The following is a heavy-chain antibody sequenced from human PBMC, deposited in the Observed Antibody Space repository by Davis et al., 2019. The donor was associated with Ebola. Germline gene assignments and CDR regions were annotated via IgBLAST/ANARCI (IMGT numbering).Heavy chain of an antibody. Sequence: PSETLSLTCTVSGGSISSSSYYWGWIRQPPGKGLEWIGSIYYSGSTYYNTSLKSRVTISVDTSKNQFSLKLSSVTAADTAVYYCARRWRYDFWSGYYNSIGWFDPWGQGTLVTVSS. CDR1: GGSISSSSYY. J-gene: IGHJ5*02. D-gene: IGHD3-3*01. V-gene: IGHV4-39*01. CDR3: ARRWRYDFWSGYYNSIGWFDP. CDR2: IYYSGST.